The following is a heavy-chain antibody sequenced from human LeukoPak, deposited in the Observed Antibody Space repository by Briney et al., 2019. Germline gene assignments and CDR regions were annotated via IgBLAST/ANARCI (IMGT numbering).Heavy chain of an antibody. Sequence: SETLSLTCTVSGASISSFYWSWIRQPPGKGLEGIGYIYNSGNTNHNPSLKSRVAISVDTSKNQFSLKLSSVTAADTAVYYCAKRLNDILTGFMAFDIWGQGTMVTVSS. D-gene: IGHD3-9*01. V-gene: IGHV4-59*08. J-gene: IGHJ3*02. CDR3: AKRLNDILTGFMAFDI. CDR2: IYNSGNT. CDR1: GASISSFY.